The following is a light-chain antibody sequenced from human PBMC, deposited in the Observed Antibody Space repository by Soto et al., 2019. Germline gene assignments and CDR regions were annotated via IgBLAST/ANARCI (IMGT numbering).Light chain of an antibody. CDR1: QSVSSY. CDR3: QQRSNWIT. J-gene: IGKJ5*01. V-gene: IGKV3-11*01. CDR2: DAS. Sequence: PGERATLSCRASQSVSSYLAWYQQKPGQAPRLLIYDASNRATGIPARFSGSGSGTDFTLTISSLEPEDFAVYYCQQRSNWITFGQGTRLENK.